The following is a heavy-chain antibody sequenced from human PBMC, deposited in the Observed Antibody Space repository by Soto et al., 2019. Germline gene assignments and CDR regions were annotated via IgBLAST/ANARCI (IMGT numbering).Heavy chain of an antibody. D-gene: IGHD4-17*01. Sequence: EVQLLESGGDLVQPGRSLRLSCAASGFTFSGYAMSWVRQAPGKGLEWVSVIHGGGNSAYYADSVKGRFTISRDNSKNTLYLQMSSLRGEDTAGYYRAEHRRRVTTSWHFDYCGQGTLVTVSS. CDR3: AEHRRRVTTSWHFDY. V-gene: IGHV3-23*01. CDR2: IHGGGNSA. J-gene: IGHJ4*02. CDR1: GFTFSGYA.